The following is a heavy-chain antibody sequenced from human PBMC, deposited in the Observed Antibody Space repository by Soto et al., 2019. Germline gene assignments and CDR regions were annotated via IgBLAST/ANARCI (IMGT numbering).Heavy chain of an antibody. D-gene: IGHD1-7*01. Sequence: QVQLVESGGGVVQPGRSLRLSCAASGFTFSSYAMHWVRQAPGKGLEWVAVIAYDGSNKYYADSVKGRFTISRDNSKNTMYLQMNSLRAEETAMYYCARDPGGTDFAEWNCYFDYGGQGTLFTVSS. CDR3: ARDPGGTDFAEWNCYFDY. CDR1: GFTFSSYA. J-gene: IGHJ4*02. V-gene: IGHV3-30-3*01. CDR2: IAYDGSNK.